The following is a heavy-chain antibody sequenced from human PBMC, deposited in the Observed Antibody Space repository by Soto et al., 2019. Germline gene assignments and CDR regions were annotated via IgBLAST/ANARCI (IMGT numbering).Heavy chain of an antibody. J-gene: IGHJ2*01. D-gene: IGHD3-10*01. Sequence: DVQVLESGGGFVQPGGSLRLSCVASGFTFSSYSMGWVRQAPGEGPEWVSSISGIGGDSYYTDSVKGRFTISRDNSKNTLYLQMDSLRADDTAVYYCAKLPVGKLTVIRASHCWFDLWGRGTLVTVSS. CDR3: AKLPVGKLTVIRASHCWFDL. CDR1: GFTFSSYS. V-gene: IGHV3-23*01. CDR2: ISGIGGDS.